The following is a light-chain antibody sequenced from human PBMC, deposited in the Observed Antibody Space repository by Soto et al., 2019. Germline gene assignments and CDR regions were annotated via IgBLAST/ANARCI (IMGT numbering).Light chain of an antibody. CDR2: DAC. CDR1: QAISIW. J-gene: IGKJ1*01. V-gene: IGKV1-5*01. CDR3: QQYTNTNNPWM. Sequence: IQATQSPPTLSASLRYTVTITFRPCQAISIWMAWYQQKPGKAPKLLVYDACTLQSGVASRLSGSGSGTEFTLIISGLQPDDSATYYCQQYTNTNNPWMFGQGTKVE.